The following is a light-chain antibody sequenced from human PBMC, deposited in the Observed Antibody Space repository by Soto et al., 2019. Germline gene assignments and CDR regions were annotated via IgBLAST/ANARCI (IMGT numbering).Light chain of an antibody. J-gene: IGKJ4*01. CDR2: GAS. Sequence: ETVMTQSPSTLSVSPGARVTLSCRASQSISSTVVWYQQKVGQAPRLLIHGASIRATGIPARFSGSGSGTEFTLTISSLQSEDFADYYCQQYNNWPLTFGDGTRVEIK. CDR1: QSISST. CDR3: QQYNNWPLT. V-gene: IGKV3D-15*01.